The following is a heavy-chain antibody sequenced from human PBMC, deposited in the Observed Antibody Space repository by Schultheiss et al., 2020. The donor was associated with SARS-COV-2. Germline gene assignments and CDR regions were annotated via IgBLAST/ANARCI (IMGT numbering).Heavy chain of an antibody. J-gene: IGHJ4*02. Sequence: SETLSLTCTVSGGSISSGGYYWSWIRQPPGKGLEWIGYIYYSGSTNYNPSLKSRVTISVDTSKNQFSLKLSSVTAEDTAVYYCAREGSYDFWSGFDFDYWGQGTLVTVAS. CDR2: IYYSGST. D-gene: IGHD3-3*01. V-gene: IGHV4-61*08. CDR1: GGSISSGGYY. CDR3: AREGSYDFWSGFDFDY.